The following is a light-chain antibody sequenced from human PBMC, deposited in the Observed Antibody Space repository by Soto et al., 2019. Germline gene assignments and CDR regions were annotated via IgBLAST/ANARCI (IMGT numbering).Light chain of an antibody. CDR2: GAS. CDR1: QTVSSSN. V-gene: IGKV3-20*01. J-gene: IGKJ2*01. CDR3: QQYDNSPYT. Sequence: VLTQSPGTLSLSPGGRATLSCRASQTVSSSNLAWYQKKPGQAPRLVIYGASTRATGIPDRFSGSGSGTDFTLTITRLEPEDFAVYYCQQYDNSPYTFGQGTNLEIK.